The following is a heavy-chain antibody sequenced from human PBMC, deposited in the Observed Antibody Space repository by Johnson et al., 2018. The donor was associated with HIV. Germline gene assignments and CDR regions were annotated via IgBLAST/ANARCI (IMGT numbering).Heavy chain of an antibody. Sequence: VQLVESGGGLVQPGGSLTFSCEASGFSFSNYWMNWVRQAPGKGLEWVSVIYSGGSTYYADSVKGGFTISRDNSKNTLYLQMNSLRAEDTAVYYCAKVGGRHDYGDYLGAFDIWGQGTMVTVSS. J-gene: IGHJ3*02. D-gene: IGHD4-17*01. V-gene: IGHV3-66*02. CDR2: IYSGGST. CDR1: GFSFSNYW. CDR3: AKVGGRHDYGDYLGAFDI.